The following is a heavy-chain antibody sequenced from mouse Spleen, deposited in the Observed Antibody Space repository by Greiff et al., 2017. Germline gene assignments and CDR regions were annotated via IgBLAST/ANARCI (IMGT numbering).Heavy chain of an antibody. CDR2: ISSGGST. J-gene: IGHJ1*01. CDR1: GFTFSSYA. Sequence: EVKVVESGGGLVKPGGSLKLSCAASGFTFSSYAMSWVRQTPEKRLEWVASISSGGSTYYPDSVKGRFTISRDNARNILYLQMSSLRSEDTAMYYCARETYYGNWYFDVWGAGTTVTVSS. V-gene: IGHV5-6-5*01. CDR3: ARETYYGNWYFDV. D-gene: IGHD1-1*02.